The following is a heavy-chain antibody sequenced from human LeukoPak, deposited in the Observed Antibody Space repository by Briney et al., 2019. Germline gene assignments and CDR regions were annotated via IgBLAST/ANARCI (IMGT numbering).Heavy chain of an antibody. CDR1: GGSFSGYY. V-gene: IGHV4-34*01. CDR2: INHSGST. CDR3: ARGRYCSSTSCPRGWFDP. D-gene: IGHD2-2*01. J-gene: IGHJ5*02. Sequence: SETLSLTCAVYGGSFSGYYWSWIRQPPGKGLEWIGEINHSGSTNYNPSLKSRVTISVDTFKNQFSLKLSSVTAADTAVYYCARGRYCSSTSCPRGWFDPWGQGTLVTVSS.